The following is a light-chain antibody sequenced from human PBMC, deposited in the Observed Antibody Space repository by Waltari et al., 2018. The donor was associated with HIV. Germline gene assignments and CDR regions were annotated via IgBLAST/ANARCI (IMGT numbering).Light chain of an antibody. V-gene: IGLV2-23*02. J-gene: IGLJ3*02. Sequence: QSALTQPASVSGSPGQSITISCTGTSNDVGSYNLVSWYQQHPGKAPKLMIYEVSQRPSGVSNRFSGSKSGNTASLTISGLQAEDEADYYCYSYAGSGTFRVFGGGTKVTVL. CDR1: SNDVGSYNL. CDR2: EVS. CDR3: YSYAGSGTFRV.